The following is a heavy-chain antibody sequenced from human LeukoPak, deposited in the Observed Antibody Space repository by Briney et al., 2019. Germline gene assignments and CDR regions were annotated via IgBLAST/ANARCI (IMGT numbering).Heavy chain of an antibody. J-gene: IGHJ4*02. Sequence: ETLSLTCTVSGGSISSSSYYWGWIRQPPGKGLEWVSSIDSSSSYIFYADSMKGRFTISRDNAKNSLYLQMDSLRAEDTAMYFCAKGNVMGGRGFDYWGQGTLVTVSS. D-gene: IGHD3-16*01. V-gene: IGHV3-21*06. CDR3: AKGNVMGGRGFDY. CDR2: IDSSSSYI. CDR1: GGSISSSS.